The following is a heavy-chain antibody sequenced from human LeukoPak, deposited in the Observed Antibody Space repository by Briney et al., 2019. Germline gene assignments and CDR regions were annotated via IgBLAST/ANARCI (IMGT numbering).Heavy chain of an antibody. V-gene: IGHV1-2*06. Sequence: ASVKVSCKASGYTFTGYYMHWVRQAPGQGLEWMGRINPNSGDTNYAQNFQGRVTMTRDTSISTVYMELSRLRSDDTAVYYCARGYYYDSSGYPLSTFDYWGQGTLVTVSS. CDR1: GYTFTGYY. CDR3: ARGYYYDSSGYPLSTFDY. J-gene: IGHJ4*02. CDR2: INPNSGDT. D-gene: IGHD3-22*01.